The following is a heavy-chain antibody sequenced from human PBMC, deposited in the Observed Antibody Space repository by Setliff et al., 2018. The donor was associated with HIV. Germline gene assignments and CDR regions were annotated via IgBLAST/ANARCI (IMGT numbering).Heavy chain of an antibody. Sequence: PGGSLRLSCAASGFTVSSNYMTWVRQAPGKGLEWVSVIYSGGSTFYADSVKGRFTISRDNSKNTVYLQMNSLRAEDTAVYYCARLLAVSGHWPFDYWGQGTLVTVSS. J-gene: IGHJ4*02. V-gene: IGHV3-53*01. CDR3: ARLLAVSGHWPFDY. D-gene: IGHD6-19*01. CDR1: GFTVSSNY. CDR2: IYSGGST.